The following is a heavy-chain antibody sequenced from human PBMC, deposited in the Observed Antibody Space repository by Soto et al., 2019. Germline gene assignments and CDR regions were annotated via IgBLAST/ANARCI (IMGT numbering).Heavy chain of an antibody. CDR2: IRSKAYGGTT. CDR1: GFTFGDYA. D-gene: IGHD2-8*01. J-gene: IGHJ4*02. CDR3: TAGKLYPSLDFDY. V-gene: IGHV3-49*04. Sequence: LSCTTSGFTFGDYAMSWVLQAPGKGLEWVGFIRSKAYGGTTEYAASVKGRFTISRDYSKSIAYLQMISLKTEYTAVYYCTAGKLYPSLDFDYWGQGTLVTVSS.